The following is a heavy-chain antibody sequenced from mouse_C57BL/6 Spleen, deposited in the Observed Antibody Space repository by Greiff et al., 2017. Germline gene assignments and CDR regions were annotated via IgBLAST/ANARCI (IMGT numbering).Heavy chain of an antibody. D-gene: IGHD2-1*01. Sequence: QVQLQQSGAELVKPGASVKISCKASGYAFSSYWMNWVQPRPGTGLEWIGQIYPGDGDTKYNGKFKGKATLTADKSSSTAYMQLSILTSEDSAVYFCARDCGNPDYAMDYWGPGTTVTVSS. J-gene: IGHJ4*01. CDR2: IYPGDGDT. V-gene: IGHV1-80*01. CDR3: ARDCGNPDYAMDY. CDR1: GYAFSSYW.